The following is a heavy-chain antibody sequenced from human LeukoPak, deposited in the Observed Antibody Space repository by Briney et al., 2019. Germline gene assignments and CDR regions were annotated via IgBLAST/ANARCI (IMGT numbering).Heavy chain of an antibody. Sequence: GGSLSLFCAVSGFLYSDYYMIWLRQARGEGVEGLSYICGSYSTIYYADSVNGRFTIARDNAKNSLYLQMNSLRVEDTAVYYCARALRSRRGIVVVPTALDCWGQGTLVTVSS. CDR2: ICGSYSTI. CDR1: GFLYSDYY. V-gene: IGHV3-11*01. J-gene: IGHJ4*02. CDR3: ARALRSRRGIVVVPTALDC. D-gene: IGHD2-2*01.